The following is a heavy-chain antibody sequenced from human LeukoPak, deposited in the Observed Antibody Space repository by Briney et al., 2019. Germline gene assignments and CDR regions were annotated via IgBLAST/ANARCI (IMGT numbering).Heavy chain of an antibody. CDR3: ARSRGQSDSWPPLDN. CDR1: GGSLNNFY. CDR2: INYSGRT. V-gene: IGHV4-59*01. J-gene: IGHJ4*02. D-gene: IGHD6-13*01. Sequence: SETLSLTCTVSGGSLNNFYWSWIRQPPGKGLEWIANINYSGRTNYNPSLTSRVTISMDTSKNQFSLKLSSVTAADTAMYYCARSRGQSDSWPPLDNWGQGTLVTGPS.